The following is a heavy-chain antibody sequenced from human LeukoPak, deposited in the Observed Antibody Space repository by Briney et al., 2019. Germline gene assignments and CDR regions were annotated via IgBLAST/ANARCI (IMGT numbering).Heavy chain of an antibody. V-gene: IGHV4-38-2*02. CDR3: ARGYGPAANGY. J-gene: IGHJ4*02. CDR1: GYSISSGDY. Sequence: SETLSLTCTVSGYSISSGDYWGWIRQPPGKGLEWIGSIYHSGSTYYNPSLKSRVTISVDTSKNHFSLKLTSVTAADTAVYYCARGYGPAANGYWGQGTLVTVSS. D-gene: IGHD2-2*01. CDR2: IYHSGST.